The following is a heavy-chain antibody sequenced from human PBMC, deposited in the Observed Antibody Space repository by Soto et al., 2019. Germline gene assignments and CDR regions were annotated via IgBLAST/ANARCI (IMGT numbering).Heavy chain of an antibody. CDR3: ERDGDTYYDDGNAYYFDY. J-gene: IGHJ4*02. V-gene: IGHV3-48*02. CDR1: GFSFSGYT. CDR2: ISSSGGR. Sequence: EVQMVESGGGLVQPGGSLRLSCAASGFSFSGYTMNWVRQAPGKGLEWISYISSSGGRKSSDSVKGRFTISRDNAKNSLYLQMNSLRDADTAVYYCERDGDTYYDDGNAYYFDYWGQGTLVTVSS. D-gene: IGHD3-22*01.